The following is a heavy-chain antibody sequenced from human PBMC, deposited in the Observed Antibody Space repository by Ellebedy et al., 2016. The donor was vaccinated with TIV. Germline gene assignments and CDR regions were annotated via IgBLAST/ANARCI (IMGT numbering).Heavy chain of an antibody. Sequence: GGSLRLSXAASGFTFSIYGMHWVRQAPGKGLEWVAVIWYDGSNKYYADSVKGRFTISRDNSKNTLYLQMNSLRAEDTAVYYCAREPMVRGVIRRGYAMDVWGQGTTVTVSS. D-gene: IGHD3-10*01. CDR3: AREPMVRGVIRRGYAMDV. V-gene: IGHV3-33*01. CDR1: GFTFSIYG. J-gene: IGHJ6*02. CDR2: IWYDGSNK.